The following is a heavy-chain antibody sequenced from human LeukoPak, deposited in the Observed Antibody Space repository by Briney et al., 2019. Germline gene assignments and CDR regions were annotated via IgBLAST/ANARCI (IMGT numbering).Heavy chain of an antibody. Sequence: GGSLRLSCAASGFTFSDYAMNWVRRAPGKGLEWVSYISSSSSYIYNADSVRGRFTISRDNAKNSLYLQMSSLRDEDTAVYYCARDVRTYDGTYYDWYYFDYWGQGTLVTVSS. D-gene: IGHD1-26*01. J-gene: IGHJ4*02. V-gene: IGHV3-48*02. CDR3: ARDVRTYDGTYYDWYYFDY. CDR1: GFTFSDYA. CDR2: ISSSSSYI.